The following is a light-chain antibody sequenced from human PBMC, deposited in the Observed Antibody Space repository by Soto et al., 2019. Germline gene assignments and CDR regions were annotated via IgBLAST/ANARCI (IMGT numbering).Light chain of an antibody. CDR1: QSISNR. CDR3: KHYGGMWT. CDR2: DAS. Sequence: DIQMTQSPSTLSASVGDRVTITCRASQSISNRLAWYQQKPGKAPKVLIYDASSLESGVPSRFSGSGYGTEFILTISSLQPDDFASYCCKHYGGMWTFGQGTKVEMK. J-gene: IGKJ1*01. V-gene: IGKV1-5*01.